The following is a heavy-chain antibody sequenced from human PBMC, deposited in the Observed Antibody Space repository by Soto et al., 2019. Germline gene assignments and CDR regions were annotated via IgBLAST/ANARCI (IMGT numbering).Heavy chain of an antibody. Sequence: SETLSLTCTVSGGSIISYYWSWIRQPPGKGLEWIGYIYYSGSTNYNPSLKSRVTISVDTSKNQCSLKLSSVTAADTAVYYCARSLMVRGVIIDYYYYGMDVWGQGTTVTVPS. CDR2: IYYSGST. CDR1: GGSIISYY. D-gene: IGHD3-10*01. CDR3: ARSLMVRGVIIDYYYYGMDV. J-gene: IGHJ6*02. V-gene: IGHV4-59*01.